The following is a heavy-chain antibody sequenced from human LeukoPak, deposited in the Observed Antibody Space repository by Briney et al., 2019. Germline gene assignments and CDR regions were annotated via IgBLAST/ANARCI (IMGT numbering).Heavy chain of an antibody. CDR3: TTPQNYYYGSGSYWGGFDY. V-gene: IGHV3-15*01. Sequence: PRGSLRLSCEASGFTFSNAWMSSVRQAPGERLEWGGRIKRKTDGGTTDYAAPVKGRFTISRDDSKNTLYLQINSLKTEDTAVYYCTTPQNYYYGSGSYWGGFDYWGQGTLVTVSS. D-gene: IGHD3-10*01. CDR2: IKRKTDGGTT. CDR1: GFTFSNAW. J-gene: IGHJ4*02.